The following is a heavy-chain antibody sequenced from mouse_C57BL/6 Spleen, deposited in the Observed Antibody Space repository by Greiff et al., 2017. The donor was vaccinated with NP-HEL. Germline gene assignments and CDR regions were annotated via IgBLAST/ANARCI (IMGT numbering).Heavy chain of an antibody. J-gene: IGHJ2*01. D-gene: IGHD1-1*01. CDR2: IDPETGGT. CDR1: GYTFTDYE. CDR3: TRYEITTVVAPFDY. Sequence: VQLQQSGAELVRPGASVTLSCKASGYTFTDYEMHWVKQTPVHGLEWIGAIDPETGGTAYNQKFKGKAILTADKSSSTAYMELRSLTSEDSAVYYCTRYEITTVVAPFDYWGQGTTLTVSS. V-gene: IGHV1-15*01.